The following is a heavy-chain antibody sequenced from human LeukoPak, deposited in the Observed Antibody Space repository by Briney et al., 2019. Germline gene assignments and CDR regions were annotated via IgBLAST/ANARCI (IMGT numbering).Heavy chain of an antibody. V-gene: IGHV4-31*03. Sequence: SETLSLTCTVSGGSISSGGYYWSWIRQHPGKGLEWIGYIYYSGSTYYNPSLKSRVTISVDTSKNQLSLKLSSVTAADTAVYYCARLVYDSSGYADYWGQGTLVTVSS. D-gene: IGHD3-22*01. CDR2: IYYSGST. CDR3: ARLVYDSSGYADY. J-gene: IGHJ4*02. CDR1: GGSISSGGYY.